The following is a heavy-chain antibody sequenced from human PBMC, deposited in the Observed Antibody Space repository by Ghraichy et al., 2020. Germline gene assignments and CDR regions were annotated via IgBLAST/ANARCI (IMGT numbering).Heavy chain of an antibody. V-gene: IGHV3-7*01. CDR3: ARQLLYNWFDP. D-gene: IGHD2-2*01. CDR2: IKQVGSEK. J-gene: IGHJ5*02. CDR1: GFTFSSYW. Sequence: GGSLRLSCAASGFTFSSYWMSWVRQAPGKGLEWVANIKQVGSEKYYVDSVKGRFTISRDNAKNSLYLQMNSLRAEDTAVYYCARQLLYNWFDPWGQGTLVTVSS.